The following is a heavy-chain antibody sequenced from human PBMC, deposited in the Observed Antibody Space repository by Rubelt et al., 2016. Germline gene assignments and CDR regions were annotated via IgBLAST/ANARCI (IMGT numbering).Heavy chain of an antibody. CDR2: ISSSSSYT. D-gene: IGHD1-1*01. CDR3: ASARWATLATTDAFDI. J-gene: IGHJ3*02. Sequence: VQLVESGGGVVQPGRSLRLSCAASGFTFSSYAMHWVRQAPCMGLACVSYISSSSSYTNYAVSVKGRFTISRDNAKNALYLQMNSLRAADTAVYYCASARWATLATTDAFDIWGQGTMVTVSS. CDR1: GFTFSSYA. V-gene: IGHV3-21*05.